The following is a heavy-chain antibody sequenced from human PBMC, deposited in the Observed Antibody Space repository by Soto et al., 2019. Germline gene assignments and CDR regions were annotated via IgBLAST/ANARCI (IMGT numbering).Heavy chain of an antibody. V-gene: IGHV3-9*01. Sequence: EVQLVESGGGLVQPGRSLRLSCAASGFTFDDYAMHWVRQAPGKGLEWVSGISWNSGSIGYADSVKGRFTISRDNAKNSLYLQMTSLGAEDTAFYSWAKDSGQIVSSGPHFASWGQGPLVTVSS. CDR3: AKDSGQIVSSGPHFAS. CDR2: ISWNSGSI. D-gene: IGHD3-22*01. J-gene: IGHJ4*02. CDR1: GFTFDDYA.